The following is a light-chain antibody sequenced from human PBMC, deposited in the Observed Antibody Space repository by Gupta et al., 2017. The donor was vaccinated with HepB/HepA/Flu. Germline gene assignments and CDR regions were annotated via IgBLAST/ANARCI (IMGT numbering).Light chain of an antibody. Sequence: SSELTQPPSVSVTPGQTASITCSGDKLGDKYACWYQQKPGQSPVLVIYQESTRPSGIPERFSGSNSGNTATLTVSGTQAMDEVDYDWQAGYSSVVFGGGTKLTVL. J-gene: IGLJ2*01. V-gene: IGLV3-1*01. CDR2: QES. CDR3: QAGYSSVV. CDR1: KLGDKY.